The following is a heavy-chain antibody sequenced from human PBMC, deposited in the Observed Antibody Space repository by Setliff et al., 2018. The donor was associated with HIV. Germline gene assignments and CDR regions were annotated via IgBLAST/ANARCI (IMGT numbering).Heavy chain of an antibody. CDR3: ARGTLYYDYVWGTPFPFDY. J-gene: IGHJ4*02. CDR1: GGSISSHF. Sequence: PSETLSLTCTVSGGSISSHFWSWIRQPPGKGLEWIGSIYYSGSTNYNPSLKSRVTISVVTSKNQLSLKLSSVTAADTAVYYCARGTLYYDYVWGTPFPFDYWGQGTLVTVSS. CDR2: IYYSGST. V-gene: IGHV4-59*11. D-gene: IGHD3-16*01.